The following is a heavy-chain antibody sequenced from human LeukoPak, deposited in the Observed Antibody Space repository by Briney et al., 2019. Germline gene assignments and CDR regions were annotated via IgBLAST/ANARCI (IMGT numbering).Heavy chain of an antibody. D-gene: IGHD6-19*01. CDR1: GFTFSSYS. V-gene: IGHV3-21*01. CDR2: ISSSGSYI. J-gene: IGHJ4*02. Sequence: PGGSLRLSCAASGFTFSSYSMNWVRQAPGKGLEWVSSISSSGSYIYYADSVKGRFTISRDNAKNSLSLQMNSLRAEDTAVYYCARGSRSGWYYFDYWGQGTLVTVSS. CDR3: ARGSRSGWYYFDY.